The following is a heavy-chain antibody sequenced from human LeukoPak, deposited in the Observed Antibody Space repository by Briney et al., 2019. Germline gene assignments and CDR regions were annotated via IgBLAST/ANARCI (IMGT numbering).Heavy chain of an antibody. Sequence: SETLSLTCAVYGGSFSGYYWSWIRQPPGKGLEWIGEINRSGSTYYNPSLKSRVTISVDTSKNQLSLKLISVTAADTAVYYCARNFQYFDLPDYWGQGTLVTVSS. V-gene: IGHV4-34*01. CDR1: GGSFSGYY. CDR3: ARNFQYFDLPDY. CDR2: INRSGST. D-gene: IGHD2/OR15-2a*01. J-gene: IGHJ4*02.